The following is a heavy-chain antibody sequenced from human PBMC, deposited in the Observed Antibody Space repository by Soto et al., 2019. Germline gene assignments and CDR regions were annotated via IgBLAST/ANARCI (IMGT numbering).Heavy chain of an antibody. CDR2: IKQDGSEK. CDR1: GFTFSSYW. Sequence: GGSLRLSCAASGFTFSSYWLSWVRQAPGKGLEWVANIKQDGSEKYYVDSVKGRFTISRDNAKNSLYLQMNSRRAEDTAVYYCARVKRSRNYYYYMDVWGKGTTVTVSS. CDR3: ARVKRSRNYYYYMDV. V-gene: IGHV3-7*01. J-gene: IGHJ6*03.